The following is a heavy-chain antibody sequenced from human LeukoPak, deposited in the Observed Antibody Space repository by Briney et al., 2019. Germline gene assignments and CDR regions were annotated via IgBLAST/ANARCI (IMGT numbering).Heavy chain of an antibody. J-gene: IGHJ4*02. CDR2: IYHSGST. D-gene: IGHD2-8*01. CDR3: ARDPGTYCTNGVCYLFDY. Sequence: TLSLTCTVSGYSISSGYYWGWIRQPPGKGLEWIGSIYHSGSTYYNPSLKSRVTISVDTSKNQFSLKLSSVTAADTAVYYCARDPGTYCTNGVCYLFDYWGQGTLVTVSS. V-gene: IGHV4-38-2*02. CDR1: GYSISSGYY.